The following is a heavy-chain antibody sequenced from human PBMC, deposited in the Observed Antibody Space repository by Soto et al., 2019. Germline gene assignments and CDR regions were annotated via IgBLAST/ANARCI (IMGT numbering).Heavy chain of an antibody. D-gene: IGHD3-3*01. CDR2: INHSGST. CDR1: GGSFSGYY. J-gene: IGHJ4*02. CDR3: ALRTIFGVVTSPGGFDY. V-gene: IGHV4-34*01. Sequence: PSETLSLTCAVYGGSFSGYYWSWIRQPPGKGLEWIGEINHSGSTNYNPSLKSRVTISVDTSKNQFSLKLSSVTAADTAVYYCALRTIFGVVTSPGGFDYWGQGTLVTVSS.